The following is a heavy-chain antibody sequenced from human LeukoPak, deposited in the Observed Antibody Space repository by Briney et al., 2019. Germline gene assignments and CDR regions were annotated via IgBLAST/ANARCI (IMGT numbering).Heavy chain of an antibody. V-gene: IGHV1-46*01. CDR1: GYTFTSYG. CDR2: INPSGGTT. Sequence: GASVKVSCKASGYTFTSYGISWVRQAPGQGLEWMGIINPSGGTTNYAQKFQGRVTMTRDTSTSTVHMELSSLRSEDTAVYYCARVRGGGHYFDYWGQGALVTVPS. CDR3: ARVRGGGHYFDY. D-gene: IGHD3-16*01. J-gene: IGHJ4*02.